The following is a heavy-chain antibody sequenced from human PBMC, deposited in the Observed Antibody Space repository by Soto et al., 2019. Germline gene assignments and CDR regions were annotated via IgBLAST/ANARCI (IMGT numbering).Heavy chain of an antibody. J-gene: IGHJ4*02. Sequence: QVQLQESDPGLVKPSGTLSLTCVVSSGSISNNNWWTWVRQSPGKGLEWLGEVFHSGSTNYNPSLKSRITISLDKSKNHFSLELASVTAADTAVYYCASFPPSSSYLEYWGQGTLVTVSS. CDR3: ASFPPSSSYLEY. V-gene: IGHV4-4*02. D-gene: IGHD6-13*01. CDR1: SGSISNNNW. CDR2: VFHSGST.